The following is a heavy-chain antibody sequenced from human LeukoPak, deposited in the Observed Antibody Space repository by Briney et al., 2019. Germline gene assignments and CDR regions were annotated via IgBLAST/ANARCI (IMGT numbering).Heavy chain of an antibody. Sequence: SETLSLTCTVSGGSISSYYRSWIRQPPGKGLECIGYIYYSGSTNYNPSLKSRVTISVDTSKNQFSLKLSSVTAADTAVYYCARLSPSGGTTGIIDYWGQGTLVTVSS. D-gene: IGHD1-1*01. CDR3: ARLSPSGGTTGIIDY. CDR1: GGSISSYY. J-gene: IGHJ4*02. CDR2: IYYSGST. V-gene: IGHV4-59*08.